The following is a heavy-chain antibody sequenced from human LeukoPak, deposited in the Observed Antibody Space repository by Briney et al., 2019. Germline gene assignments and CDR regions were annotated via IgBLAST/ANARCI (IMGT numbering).Heavy chain of an antibody. V-gene: IGHV3-30*02. D-gene: IGHD3-10*01. CDR1: GFTFSKYG. CDR3: VNSGFDP. Sequence: GGSLRLSCAASGFTFSKYGMSWVRQAPGKGLEWVAFIHYDGTNEYYADSVKGRFTISRDNFKNTLSLQMNGLRVEDTALYYCVNSGFDPWGQGTLVTVS. CDR2: IHYDGTNE. J-gene: IGHJ5*02.